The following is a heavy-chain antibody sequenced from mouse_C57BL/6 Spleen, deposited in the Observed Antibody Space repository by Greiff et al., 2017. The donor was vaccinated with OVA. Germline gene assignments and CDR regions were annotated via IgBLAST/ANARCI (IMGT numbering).Heavy chain of an antibody. CDR1: GYTFTSYW. J-gene: IGHJ4*01. CDR3: ARRKVYYGNYYYAMDY. D-gene: IGHD2-1*01. Sequence: QVQLQQPGAELVKPGASVKMSCKASGYTFTSYWITWVKQRPGQGLEWIGDIYPGSGSTNYNEKFKSKATLTVDTSSSTAYMQLSSLTSEDSAVYYWARRKVYYGNYYYAMDYWGQGTSVTVSS. V-gene: IGHV1-55*01. CDR2: IYPGSGST.